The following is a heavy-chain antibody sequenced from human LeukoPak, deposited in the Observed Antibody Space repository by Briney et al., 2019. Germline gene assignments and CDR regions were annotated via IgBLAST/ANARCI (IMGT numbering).Heavy chain of an antibody. D-gene: IGHD2-21*01. CDR3: TTVLSPLQGY. Sequence: GGSLRLSCAASGFIFSDYYMNRIRQAPGKGLEWVGRIKSKTDGGTTDYAAPVKGRFIISRDDSKNTLYLQMNSLNTDDTAVYYCTTVLSPLQGYWGQGTLVTVSS. J-gene: IGHJ4*02. V-gene: IGHV3-15*01. CDR1: GFIFSDYY. CDR2: IKSKTDGGTT.